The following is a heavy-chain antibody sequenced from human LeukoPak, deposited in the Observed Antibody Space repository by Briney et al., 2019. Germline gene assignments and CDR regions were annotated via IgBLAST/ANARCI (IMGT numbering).Heavy chain of an antibody. D-gene: IGHD3-22*01. CDR2: IYYSGST. CDR1: GGSISSSSYY. V-gene: IGHV4-39*07. CDR3: ARNKGYYDSSGYYYFPFDY. J-gene: IGHJ4*02. Sequence: SETLSLTCTVSGGSISSSSYYWGWIRQPPGKGLEWIGSIYYSGSTYYNPSLKSRVTISVDTSKNQFSLKLSSVTAADTAVYYCARNKGYYDSSGYYYFPFDYWGQGTLVTVSS.